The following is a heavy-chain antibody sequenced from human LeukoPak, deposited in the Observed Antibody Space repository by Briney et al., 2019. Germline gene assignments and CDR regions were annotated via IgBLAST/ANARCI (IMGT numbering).Heavy chain of an antibody. Sequence: GGSLRLSCAASGFTFSNYWMSWVRQTPGKGLEWVASIDQNGSEKDYVDSVKGRCTISRDNAKNSVYLQMNSLRADDTAVYYCARPSLLGPDTDYWGQGALVTVSS. V-gene: IGHV3-7*01. J-gene: IGHJ4*02. CDR3: ARPSLLGPDTDY. CDR2: IDQNGSEK. CDR1: GFTFSNYW. D-gene: IGHD2-2*01.